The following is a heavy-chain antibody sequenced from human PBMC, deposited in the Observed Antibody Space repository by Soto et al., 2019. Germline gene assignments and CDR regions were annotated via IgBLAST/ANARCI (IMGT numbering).Heavy chain of an antibody. CDR2: IIPIFGTA. CDR3: ARDPGDPPYYYYGMDV. V-gene: IGHV1-69*01. J-gene: IGHJ6*02. CDR1: GGTFSSYA. Sequence: QVQLVQSGAEVKKPGSSVKVSCKASGGTFSSYAISWVRQAPGQGLEWMGGIIPIFGTANYAQKFQGRVTITAEESTSKAYMELSSLRSEDTAVYYCARDPGDPPYYYYGMDVWGQGTTVTVSS.